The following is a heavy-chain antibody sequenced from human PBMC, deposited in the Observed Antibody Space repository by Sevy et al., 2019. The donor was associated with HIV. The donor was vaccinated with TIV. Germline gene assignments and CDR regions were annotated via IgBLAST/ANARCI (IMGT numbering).Heavy chain of an antibody. CDR3: AREGCTKPHDY. Sequence: GGSLRLSCAASGFTFSKYSMSWVRQPPGKGLEWVSTLSFVCGEINYADSVKGRFTISRDNSKSSVYLQMNNLRPEDTAEYYCAREGCTKPHDYWGQGTLVTVSS. J-gene: IGHJ4*02. V-gene: IGHV3-23*01. CDR1: GFTFSKYS. D-gene: IGHD2-8*01. CDR2: LSFVCGEI.